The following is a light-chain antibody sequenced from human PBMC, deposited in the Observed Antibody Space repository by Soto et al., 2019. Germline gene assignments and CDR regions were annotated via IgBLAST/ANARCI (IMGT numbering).Light chain of an antibody. Sequence: EIVLTQSPGTLSLSPGEGATLSCRASQSVSNNYLAWYQQKPGQAPRLLIYGASSRATGIPDRFSGSGSGTDFTLTISRLEPEDFAVYYCQQYGSSALTFGQGTKVEIK. J-gene: IGKJ1*01. CDR2: GAS. V-gene: IGKV3-20*01. CDR1: QSVSNNY. CDR3: QQYGSSALT.